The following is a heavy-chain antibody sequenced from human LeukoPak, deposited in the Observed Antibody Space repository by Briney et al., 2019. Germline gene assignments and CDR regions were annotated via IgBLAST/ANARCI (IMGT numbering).Heavy chain of an antibody. Sequence: GGSLRLSCAASGFTFRSYGMHWVRQAPGKGLEWVSRINSDGSSTSYADSVKGRFTISRDNAKNTLYLQMNSLRAEDTAVYYCAREGTIGFEYYYYYMDVWGKGTTVTISS. V-gene: IGHV3-74*01. CDR3: AREGTIGFEYYYYYMDV. J-gene: IGHJ6*03. D-gene: IGHD2/OR15-2a*01. CDR1: GFTFRSYG. CDR2: INSDGSST.